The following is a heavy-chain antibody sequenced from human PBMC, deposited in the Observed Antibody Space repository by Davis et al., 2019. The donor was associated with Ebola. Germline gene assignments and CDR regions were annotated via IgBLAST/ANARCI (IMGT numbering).Heavy chain of an antibody. CDR1: GFTFADYA. CDR3: ARQRYSDY. V-gene: IGHV3-43D*04. J-gene: IGHJ4*02. CDR2: ISWDGGST. D-gene: IGHD1-1*01. Sequence: GGSLRLSCAASGFTFADYAMHWVRQAPGKGLEWVSLISWDGGSTYYADSVKGRFTISRDNAKNSVYLQMNSLRVEDTAVYYCARQRYSDYWGQGTQVTVSS.